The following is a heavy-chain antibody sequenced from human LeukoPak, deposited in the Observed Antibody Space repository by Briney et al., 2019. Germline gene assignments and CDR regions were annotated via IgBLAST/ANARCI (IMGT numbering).Heavy chain of an antibody. CDR2: MSYTANT. CDR3: AKRVDGDYGHWFDP. D-gene: IGHD4-17*01. Sequence: PSETLSLTCTVSGGSISSRTSYWAWIRQPPGTGLEWIGSMSYTANTYYNPSLMSRVTISVDTSNNQISLKLTSVTAADTAVYYCAKRVDGDYGHWFDPWGQGILVTVSS. J-gene: IGHJ5*02. CDR1: GGSISSRTSY. V-gene: IGHV4-39*01.